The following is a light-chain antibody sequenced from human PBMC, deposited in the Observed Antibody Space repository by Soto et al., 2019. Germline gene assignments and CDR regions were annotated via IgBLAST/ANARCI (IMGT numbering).Light chain of an antibody. CDR2: SAS. J-gene: IGKJ3*01. CDR1: QSINNN. CDR3: QQYGTSRVT. V-gene: IGKV3-20*01. Sequence: EVVLTQSPGTLSLSPGERATLSCRASQSINNNLAWYQHKPGQAPRLLIYSASSRAAGIPDRFSGSGSRTDFTLTISRLEPEDFAVYYCQQYGTSRVTFGPGTKVHIK.